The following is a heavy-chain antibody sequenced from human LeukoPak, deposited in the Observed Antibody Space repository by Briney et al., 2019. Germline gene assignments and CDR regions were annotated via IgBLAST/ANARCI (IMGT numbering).Heavy chain of an antibody. CDR2: IYYSGST. Sequence: SETLSLTCTVSGGSISSGDYYWSWIRQPPGKGLEWIGYIYYSGSTYYNPSLKSRVTISVDTSKDQFSLKLSSVTAADTAVYYCARTGYSSGLCFYWGQGTLVTVSS. V-gene: IGHV4-30-4*01. D-gene: IGHD6-25*01. CDR1: GGSISSGDYY. J-gene: IGHJ4*02. CDR3: ARTGYSSGLCFY.